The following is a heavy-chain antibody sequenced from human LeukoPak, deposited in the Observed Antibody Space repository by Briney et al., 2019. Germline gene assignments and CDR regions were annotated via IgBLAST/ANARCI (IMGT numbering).Heavy chain of an antibody. CDR1: GFTFDDYT. Sequence: GGSLRLSCAASGFTFDDYTMHWVRQAPGKGLEWVSLINWDGVNTYYADSVKGRFTISRDNSKNSLYLQMNSLRIEDTALYYCARGGDGYNSDLDYWGQGTLVTVSS. D-gene: IGHD5-24*01. CDR3: ARGGDGYNSDLDY. V-gene: IGHV3-43*01. J-gene: IGHJ4*02. CDR2: INWDGVNT.